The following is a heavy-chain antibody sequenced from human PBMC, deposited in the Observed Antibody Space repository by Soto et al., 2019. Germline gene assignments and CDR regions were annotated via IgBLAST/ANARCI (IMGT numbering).Heavy chain of an antibody. CDR1: GGSVNGYY. J-gene: IGHJ5*02. Sequence: SLTCAVYGGSVNGYYWNWIRQPPGKGLEWIGEINHTGGTHYNPSLKSRVTMSVDTSKNQFSLRLSSVTAADTAIYYCATRITVFGVLIPPFDPWGQGTQVTVSS. D-gene: IGHD3-3*01. V-gene: IGHV4-34*01. CDR2: INHTGGT. CDR3: ATRITVFGVLIPPFDP.